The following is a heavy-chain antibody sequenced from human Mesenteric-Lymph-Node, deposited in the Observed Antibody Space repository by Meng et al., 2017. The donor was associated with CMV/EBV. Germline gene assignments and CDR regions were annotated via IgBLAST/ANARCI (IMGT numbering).Heavy chain of an antibody. CDR1: GFTFSDYY. D-gene: IGHD3-10*01. Sequence: QVQLVESGGGLVKPGGSLRLSCAASGFTFSDYYMSWIRQAPGKGLEWISYISGSGDAMYYADSVKGRFTTSRDNTKKSLYLQMDSLRVEDTALYYCARQITMIQGVVGGWGLGTLVTVSS. CDR3: ARQITMIQGVVGG. CDR2: ISGSGDAM. V-gene: IGHV3-11*04. J-gene: IGHJ4*02.